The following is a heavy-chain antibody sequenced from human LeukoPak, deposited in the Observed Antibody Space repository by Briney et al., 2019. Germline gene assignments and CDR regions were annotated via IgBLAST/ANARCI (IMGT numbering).Heavy chain of an antibody. CDR2: ISYDGSTR. CDR1: GFTFSSYA. V-gene: IGHV3-30*04. Sequence: LAGRSLRLSCAASGFTFSSYAMHWVRQAPGKGLEWVALISYDGSTRDYVDSEKGRFTTSRDNSINTLYLQMDGLRPEDTAVYYCARAPYSSGWYYFDYWGQGTLVTVSS. CDR3: ARAPYSSGWYYFDY. J-gene: IGHJ4*02. D-gene: IGHD6-19*01.